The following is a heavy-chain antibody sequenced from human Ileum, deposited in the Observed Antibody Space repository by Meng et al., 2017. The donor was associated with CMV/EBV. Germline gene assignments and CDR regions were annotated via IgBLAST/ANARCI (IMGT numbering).Heavy chain of an antibody. Sequence: GEFLKISCAASGFTFSIYSVNWVRQAPGNGLEWVSSISSSSTYIFYADSVRGRFTISRDNAKNSLYLQMNSLRAEDTAVYYCARGSPQYNWNYGNYWGQGTLVTVSS. V-gene: IGHV3-21*01. CDR2: ISSSSTYI. J-gene: IGHJ4*02. CDR1: GFTFSIYS. CDR3: ARGSPQYNWNYGNY. D-gene: IGHD1-7*01.